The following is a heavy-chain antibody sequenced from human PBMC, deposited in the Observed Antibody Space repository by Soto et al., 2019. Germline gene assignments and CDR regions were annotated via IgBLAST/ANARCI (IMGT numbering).Heavy chain of an antibody. CDR1: GFTFSSYA. Sequence: PGGSLRLSCAASGFTFSSYAMSWVRQAPGKGLEWVSAISGNGGSTYYADSVKGRFTISRDNSKNTLYLQMNSLRAEDTAVYYCAKDLGVLMVYAINSNWFDPWGQGTLVTVSS. D-gene: IGHD2-8*01. J-gene: IGHJ5*02. V-gene: IGHV3-23*01. CDR3: AKDLGVLMVYAINSNWFDP. CDR2: ISGNGGST.